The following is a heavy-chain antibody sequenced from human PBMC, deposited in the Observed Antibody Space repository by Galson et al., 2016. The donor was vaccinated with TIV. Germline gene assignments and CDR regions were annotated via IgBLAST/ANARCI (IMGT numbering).Heavy chain of an antibody. J-gene: IGHJ4*02. V-gene: IGHV3-15*07. CDR1: GINFNNGW. D-gene: IGHD3-22*01. Sequence: SLRLSCAGSGINFNNGWMNWVRQAPGKGLEWVGRIRSNTDGGTIDYAAPVKGRFTISRDDSKNALYLQMNSLKTEDTGMYYCTREGSSGYDLQQFDYWGQGTLVTVSS. CDR3: TREGSSGYDLQQFDY. CDR2: IRSNTDGGTI.